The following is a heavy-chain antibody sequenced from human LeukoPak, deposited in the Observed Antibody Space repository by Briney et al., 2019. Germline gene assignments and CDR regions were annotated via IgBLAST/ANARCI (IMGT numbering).Heavy chain of an antibody. J-gene: IGHJ4*02. CDR3: ARARISYYYDSSGYLDY. CDR2: INPNSGGT. Sequence: VASVKVSCKASGYTFTSYGISWVRQAPGQGLEWMGWINPNSGGTNYAQKFQGRVTMTRDTSISTAYMELSRLRSDDTAVYYCARARISYYYDSSGYLDYWGQGTLVTVSS. V-gene: IGHV1-2*02. CDR1: GYTFTSYG. D-gene: IGHD3-22*01.